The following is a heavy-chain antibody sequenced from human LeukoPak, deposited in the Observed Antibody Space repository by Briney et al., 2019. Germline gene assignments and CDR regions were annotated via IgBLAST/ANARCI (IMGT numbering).Heavy chain of an antibody. D-gene: IGHD7-27*01. Sequence: GGSLRLSCAASGFTFSSYSMNWVRQAPGKGLEWVSSISSSSSYIYYADSVKGRFTISRDNAKNSLYLQMNSLRAEDTAVYYCARSQYWGSAGKMPFDIWGQGTMVTVSS. CDR2: ISSSSSYI. J-gene: IGHJ3*02. CDR3: ARSQYWGSAGKMPFDI. V-gene: IGHV3-21*04. CDR1: GFTFSSYS.